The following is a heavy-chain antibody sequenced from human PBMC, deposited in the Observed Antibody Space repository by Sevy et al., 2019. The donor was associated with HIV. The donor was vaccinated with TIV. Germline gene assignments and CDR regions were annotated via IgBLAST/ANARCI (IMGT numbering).Heavy chain of an antibody. V-gene: IGHV4-59*08. CDR1: GGSISSYY. J-gene: IGHJ6*03. CDR3: ARLIPFDYMDV. Sequence: SETLSLTCTVSGGSISSYYWSWIRQPPGKGLEWIGYIYYSGSTNYNPSLKSRVTISVDTSKNQFSLKLSSVTAADMAVYYCARLIPFDYMDVWGKGTTVTVSS. CDR2: IYYSGST.